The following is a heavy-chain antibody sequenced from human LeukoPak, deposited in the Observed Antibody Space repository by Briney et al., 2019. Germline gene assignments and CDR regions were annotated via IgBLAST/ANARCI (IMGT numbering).Heavy chain of an antibody. CDR2: IRNDGSNK. Sequence: GGSLRLSCAASGLTFSSYGMHWVRQAPGKGLEWVAFIRNDGSNKYYADSVKGRFTISRDNSKNTLYLQMNSLRAEDTAVYYCATVGSGNYLRYYFDYWGQGTLVTVSS. CDR3: ATVGSGNYLRYYFDY. V-gene: IGHV3-30*02. CDR1: GLTFSSYG. J-gene: IGHJ4*02. D-gene: IGHD1-26*01.